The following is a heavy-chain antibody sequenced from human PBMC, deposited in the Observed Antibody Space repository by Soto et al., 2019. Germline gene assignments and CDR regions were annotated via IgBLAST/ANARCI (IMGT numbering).Heavy chain of an antibody. CDR1: GYSFTGFY. Sequence: QVHLVQSGAEVKKPGASVKVSCKASGYSFTGFYIHWVRQAPGQGLEWMGWVNPNSGGAHYAQKFQGRVTMTRDTSVTSAYMEVTRLRSDDTAVYYCARANSGDDDEFDYWGQGTPVTVSS. J-gene: IGHJ4*02. D-gene: IGHD5-12*01. CDR3: ARANSGDDDEFDY. V-gene: IGHV1-2*02. CDR2: VNPNSGGA.